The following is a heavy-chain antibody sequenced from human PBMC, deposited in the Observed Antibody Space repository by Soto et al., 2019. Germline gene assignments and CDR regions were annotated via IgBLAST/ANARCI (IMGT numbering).Heavy chain of an antibody. J-gene: IGHJ4*02. CDR1: GGSISSSSYY. CDR3: ARHSNYDILTGTFEY. CDR2: IYYSGST. Sequence: PSETLSLTCTVSGGSISSSSYYWGWIRQPPGKGLEWIGSIYYSGSTYYNPSLKSRVTISVDTSKNQFSLKLSSVTAADTAVYYCARHSNYDILTGTFEYWGQGTLVTVSS. V-gene: IGHV4-39*01. D-gene: IGHD3-9*01.